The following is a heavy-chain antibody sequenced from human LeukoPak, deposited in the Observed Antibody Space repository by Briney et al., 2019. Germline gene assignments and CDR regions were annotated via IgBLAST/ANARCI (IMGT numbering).Heavy chain of an antibody. CDR1: GFTFCDYY. Sequence: GGSPRLPCTASGFTFCDYYMIWMPRAPGKGLEWVANIKQDGSEKYYVDSVKGRYTISRDNAKNSLYLQMNRLKTEETAVYYCTGIDYWGQGTLVTVSS. V-gene: IGHV3-7*05. CDR3: TGIDY. CDR2: IKQDGSEK. J-gene: IGHJ4*02. D-gene: IGHD1-1*01.